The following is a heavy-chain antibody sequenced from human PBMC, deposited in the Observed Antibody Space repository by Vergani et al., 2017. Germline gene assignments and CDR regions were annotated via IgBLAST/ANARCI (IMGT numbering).Heavy chain of an antibody. D-gene: IGHD6-19*01. CDR1: GASIRSSTYY. V-gene: IGHV4-39*01. J-gene: IGHJ5*02. CDR3: ARHSTVEWLVKLGWIDP. Sequence: QLQLQESGPGLVKPSATLSLTCSVPGASIRSSTYYWGWIRQPPGKGLEWIASIYYSGSTYYNPSLKSRVTISVDTSKHQFSLKLSSVTAADTAVYFCARHSTVEWLVKLGWIDPWGQGILVTVSS. CDR2: IYYSGST.